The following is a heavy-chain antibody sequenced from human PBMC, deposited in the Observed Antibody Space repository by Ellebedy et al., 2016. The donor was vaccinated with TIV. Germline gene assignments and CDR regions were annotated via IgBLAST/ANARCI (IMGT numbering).Heavy chain of an antibody. J-gene: IGHJ3*02. CDR2: IYYSGRT. Sequence: SETLSLTCTVSGGSISSSSYYWGWIRQSPGKGLEWIGSIYYSGRTYYNPSLKSRITISVDTSKNQFSLKLSSVTAADTAVYYCARDRVGDFWSGYYVDAFDIWGQGTMVTVSS. CDR3: ARDRVGDFWSGYYVDAFDI. CDR1: GGSISSSSYY. D-gene: IGHD3-3*01. V-gene: IGHV4-39*07.